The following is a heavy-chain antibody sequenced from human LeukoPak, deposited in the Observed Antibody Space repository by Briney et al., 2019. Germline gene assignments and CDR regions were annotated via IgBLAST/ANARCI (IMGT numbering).Heavy chain of an antibody. V-gene: IGHV3-23*01. CDR2: ISGNGGSA. CDR1: GFTFSTYA. J-gene: IGHJ4*02. D-gene: IGHD4-17*01. CDR3: AKDLPTVNTWIYFDY. Sequence: GGSLRLSCAASGFTFSTYALSWVRQAPGKGLEWVSSISGNGGSAYYTDSVKGRFTISRDNSKDTLYLQMNSLRAEDTAVYYCAKDLPTVNTWIYFDYWGQGTLVTVSS.